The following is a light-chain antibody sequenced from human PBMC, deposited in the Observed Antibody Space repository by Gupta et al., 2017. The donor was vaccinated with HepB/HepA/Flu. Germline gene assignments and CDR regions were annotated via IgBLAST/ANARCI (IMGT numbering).Light chain of an antibody. CDR2: DAS. Sequence: EIVMTQSPATLSVSPGERATLSCRASQSISTNLAWYKQKPGQAPRLLIYDASTRDTGIPARFSGSRSGTDFTLTISSRQSEDFAVYYCQQYNNWPPWTFGQGTKVEIK. CDR3: QQYNNWPPWT. J-gene: IGKJ1*01. V-gene: IGKV3-15*01. CDR1: QSISTN.